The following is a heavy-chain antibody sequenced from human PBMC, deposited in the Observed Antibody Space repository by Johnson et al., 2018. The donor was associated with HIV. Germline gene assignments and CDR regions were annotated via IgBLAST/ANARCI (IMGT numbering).Heavy chain of an antibody. J-gene: IGHJ3*02. Sequence: QVQLVESGGGVVQPGRSLRLSCAASGFTFSSYAMHWVRQAPGKGLEWVAFIRYDGSNKYYADSVTGRFTISRENSKHTLYLQMNSLTVEETAVYYCARWAAFDIWGQGTMVIVSS. V-gene: IGHV3-33*08. CDR3: ARWAAFDI. CDR2: IRYDGSNK. CDR1: GFTFSSYA.